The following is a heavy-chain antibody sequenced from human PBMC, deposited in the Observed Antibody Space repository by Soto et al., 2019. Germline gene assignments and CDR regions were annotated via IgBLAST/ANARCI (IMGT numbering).Heavy chain of an antibody. D-gene: IGHD1-1*01. V-gene: IGHV1-18*01. J-gene: IGHJ4*02. Sequence: QVHLVQSGAEVKKPGASVKVSCQGSGYAFTTYGITWVRQAPGQGLEWMGWISAHNGNTNYAQKRQGRVTVTRDTSTSTAYMELRSLRYDDTAVYYCARGRYGDCWGQGALVTVSS. CDR3: ARGRYGDC. CDR2: ISAHNGNT. CDR1: GYAFTTYG.